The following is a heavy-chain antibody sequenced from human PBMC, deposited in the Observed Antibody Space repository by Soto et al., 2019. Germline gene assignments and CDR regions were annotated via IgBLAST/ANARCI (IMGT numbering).Heavy chain of an antibody. CDR2: IKQDGSDK. J-gene: IGHJ4*02. Sequence: GGSLRLSCAASGFSFSDYYMSWVRQAPGKGLEWVANIKQDGSDKNSVDSVKGRFTISRDKAKNSLFLQMNSLRVEDTAVYYCVRGSSAAGYWGQGTLVTVSS. CDR3: VRGSSAAGY. V-gene: IGHV3-7*01. CDR1: GFSFSDYY. D-gene: IGHD6-25*01.